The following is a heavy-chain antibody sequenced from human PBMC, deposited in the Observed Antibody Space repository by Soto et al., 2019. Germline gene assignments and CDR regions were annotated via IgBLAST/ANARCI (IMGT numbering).Heavy chain of an antibody. D-gene: IGHD3-10*01. Sequence: QVQLVQSGAEVKKPGSSVKVSCKASGGTFSSYAISWVRQAPGQGLEWMGGIIPIFGTSNYAQKFQGRVTITADEFTSTAYIELSSLRSEATAVYYCASCEVRGNPKFYYGMDVWGQGTTVTVSS. CDR1: GGTFSSYA. CDR2: IIPIFGTS. J-gene: IGHJ6*02. CDR3: ASCEVRGNPKFYYGMDV. V-gene: IGHV1-69*01.